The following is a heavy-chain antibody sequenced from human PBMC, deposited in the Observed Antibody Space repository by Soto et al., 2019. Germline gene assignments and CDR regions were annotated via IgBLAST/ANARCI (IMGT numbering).Heavy chain of an antibody. CDR1: GATFSNYA. D-gene: IGHD2-15*01. J-gene: IGHJ3*02. CDR3: AKVQVAAQLWHDAFDI. V-gene: IGHV3-23*01. CDR2: ISGSGGST. Sequence: EVQLLESGGGLVQPGGSLRLSCEASGATFSNYAMSWVRQAPGKGLEWVSAISGSGGSTYYADSVKGRFTISKDTSKTTLYLQMNSLRAEDTAVYYCAKVQVAAQLWHDAFDIWGQGTMVTVSS.